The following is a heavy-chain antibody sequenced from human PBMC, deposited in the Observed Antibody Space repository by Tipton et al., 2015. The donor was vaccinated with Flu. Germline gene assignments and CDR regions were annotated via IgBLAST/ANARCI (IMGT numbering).Heavy chain of an antibody. CDR2: IYSDGST. J-gene: IGHJ5*02. Sequence: SLRLSCAASGFTVRSNYMSWVRQAPGKGLEWVSVIYSDGSTYYVDSVKGRFTVSRDNSKNMLSLQMNSLSAEDTAVYYCARGQGANPWGQGTLVTVSS. V-gene: IGHV3-53*01. CDR3: ARGQGANP. CDR1: GFTVRSNY.